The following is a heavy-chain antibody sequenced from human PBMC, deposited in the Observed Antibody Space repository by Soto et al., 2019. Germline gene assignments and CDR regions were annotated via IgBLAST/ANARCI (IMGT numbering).Heavy chain of an antibody. J-gene: IGHJ4*02. D-gene: IGHD1-7*01. CDR1: GGAISSGDYY. CDR2: IYYSGST. CDR3: ARRTYNWNYGIDY. Sequence: SETLSLTCTVSGGAISSGDYYWSWIRQPPGKGLEWIGYIYYSGSTYYNPSLKSRVTISVDTSKNQLSLKLSSVTAADTAVYYCARRTYNWNYGIDYWGQGTLVTVSS. V-gene: IGHV4-30-4*01.